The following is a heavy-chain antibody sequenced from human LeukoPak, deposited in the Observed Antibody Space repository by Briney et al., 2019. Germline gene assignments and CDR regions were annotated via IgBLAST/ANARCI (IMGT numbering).Heavy chain of an antibody. J-gene: IGHJ4*02. Sequence: PWGSLRLSCAASGFTFSSYEMNWVRQAPGKGLEWVSYISSSGSTIYYADSVKGRFTISRDNAKNSLYLQMNSLRAEDTAVYYCARDSSRDGYNGDFDYWGQGTLVTVSS. D-gene: IGHD5-24*01. V-gene: IGHV3-48*03. CDR3: ARDSSRDGYNGDFDY. CDR2: ISSSGSTI. CDR1: GFTFSSYE.